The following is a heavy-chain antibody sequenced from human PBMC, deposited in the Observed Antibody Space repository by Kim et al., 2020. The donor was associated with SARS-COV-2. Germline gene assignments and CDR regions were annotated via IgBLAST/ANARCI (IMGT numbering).Heavy chain of an antibody. CDR3: ARINGYSYVFDY. CDR2: IYYSGST. CDR1: GGSISSYY. V-gene: IGHV4-59*01. D-gene: IGHD5-18*01. Sequence: SETLSLTCTVSGGSISSYYWSWIRQPPGKGLEWIGYIYYSGSTNYNPSLKSRVTISVDTSKNQFSLKLSSVTAADTAVYYCARINGYSYVFDYWGQGTLVTVSS. J-gene: IGHJ4*02.